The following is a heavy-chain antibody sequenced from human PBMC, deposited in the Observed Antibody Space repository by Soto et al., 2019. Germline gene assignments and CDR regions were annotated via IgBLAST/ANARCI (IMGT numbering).Heavy chain of an antibody. D-gene: IGHD2-2*01. CDR2: ISGSGDKT. V-gene: IGHV3-23*01. CDR3: AKDHGPAVVVPARYGLDV. CDR1: GGSISSGGYY. J-gene: IGHJ6*02. Sequence: QPSETLSLTCTVSGGSISSGGYYWSWVRQAPGKGLEWVSVISGSGDKTYYADSVKGRFTISRDNSKNTLYLQMNSLRAEDTALYYCAKDHGPAVVVPARYGLDVWGQGTTVTVSS.